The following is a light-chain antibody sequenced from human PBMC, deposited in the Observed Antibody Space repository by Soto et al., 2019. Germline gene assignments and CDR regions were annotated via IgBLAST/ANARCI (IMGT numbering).Light chain of an antibody. V-gene: IGKV3-11*01. CDR1: ESASTH. Sequence: VLTQSPATLSLSPGEGAVLSCRASESASTHVAWYQQKPGQAPRLLIYGASQRATGIPARFSGSGSGTEFTLTISSLEPEDFAVYYCQQRSSFISFGQGTRLEIK. CDR2: GAS. J-gene: IGKJ5*01. CDR3: QQRSSFIS.